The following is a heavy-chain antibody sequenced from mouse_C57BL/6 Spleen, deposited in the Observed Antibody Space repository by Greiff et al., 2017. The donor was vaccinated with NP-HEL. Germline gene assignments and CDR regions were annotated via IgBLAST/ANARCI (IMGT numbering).Heavy chain of an antibody. V-gene: IGHV1-69*01. CDR1: GYTFTSYW. D-gene: IGHD1-1*01. Sequence: QVQLQQPGAELVMPGASVKLSCKASGYTFTSYWMHWVKQRPGQGLEWIGEIDPSDSYTNYNQKFKGKSTLTVDKSSSTAYMQLSSLTSEDSAVYYCARGSTTVVAPFDVWGTGTTVTVSS. CDR2: IDPSDSYT. CDR3: ARGSTTVVAPFDV. J-gene: IGHJ1*03.